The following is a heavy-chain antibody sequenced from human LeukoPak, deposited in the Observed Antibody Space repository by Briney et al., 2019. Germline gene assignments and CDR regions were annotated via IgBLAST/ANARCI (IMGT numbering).Heavy chain of an antibody. CDR1: GFTFSSYS. CDR3: ARDLGYYYDSSGYPKNDY. Sequence: PGGSLRLSCAASGFTFSSYSMNWVRQAPGKGLEWVSSISSSSSYIYYADSVKGRFTISRDNAKNSLYLQMNSLRAEDTAVYYCARDLGYYYDSSGYPKNDYWGQGTLVTVSS. CDR2: ISSSSSYI. D-gene: IGHD3-22*01. J-gene: IGHJ4*02. V-gene: IGHV3-21*01.